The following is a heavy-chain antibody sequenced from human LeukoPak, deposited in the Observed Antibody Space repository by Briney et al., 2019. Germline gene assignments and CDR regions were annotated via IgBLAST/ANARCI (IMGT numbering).Heavy chain of an antibody. CDR2: ISSSSSYI. CDR1: GFTFSSYS. CDR3: ARDRYSYGDFDY. D-gene: IGHD5-18*01. J-gene: IGHJ4*02. Sequence: GGSLRLSCAASGFTFSSYSMNWVRQAPGKGLEWVSSISSSSSYIYYADSVKGRFTISRDNAKNSLCLQMNSLRAEDTAVYYCARDRYSYGDFDYWGQGTLVTVSS. V-gene: IGHV3-21*01.